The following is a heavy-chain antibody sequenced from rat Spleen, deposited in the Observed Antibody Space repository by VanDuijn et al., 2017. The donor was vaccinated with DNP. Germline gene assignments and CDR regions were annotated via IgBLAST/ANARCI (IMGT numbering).Heavy chain of an antibody. J-gene: IGHJ1*01. D-gene: IGHD1-11*01. Sequence: EVQLQESGPGLVKPSQSLSLTCSVTGYSITSNYWAWIRRFPGNKMEWMGYISYSGYTGYNPSLKSRISIARDTSKNHFFLQLNSVTTEDTATYYCARGLNYGGYSYSWYFDFWGPGTMVTVSS. CDR3: ARGLNYGGYSYSWYFDF. CDR1: GYSITSNY. CDR2: ISYSGYT. V-gene: IGHV3-1*01.